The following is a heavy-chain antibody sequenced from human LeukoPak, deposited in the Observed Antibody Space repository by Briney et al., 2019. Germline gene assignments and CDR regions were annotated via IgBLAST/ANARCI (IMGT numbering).Heavy chain of an antibody. CDR3: ARAEGGTPDWYFDL. Sequence: GGSLRLSCAASRFTFSSYSMNWVRQAPGKGLEWVSSISSSSSYIYYADSVKGRFTISRDSAKNPLYLQMNSLRAEDTAVYYCARAEGGTPDWYFDLWGRGTLVTVSS. J-gene: IGHJ2*01. CDR1: RFTFSSYS. V-gene: IGHV3-21*01. D-gene: IGHD6-19*01. CDR2: ISSSSSYI.